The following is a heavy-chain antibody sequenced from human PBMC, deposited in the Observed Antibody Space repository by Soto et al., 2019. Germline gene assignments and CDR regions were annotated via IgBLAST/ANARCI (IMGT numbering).Heavy chain of an antibody. V-gene: IGHV3-21*01. Sequence: GGSLRLSCAASGSTFSSYSMNWVRQAPGKGLEWVSSISSSSSYIYYADSVKGRFTISRDNAKNSLYLQMNSLRAEDTAVYYCARDPGIAARHEQNWFDPWGQGTLVTVSS. D-gene: IGHD6-6*01. CDR3: ARDPGIAARHEQNWFDP. CDR1: GSTFSSYS. J-gene: IGHJ5*02. CDR2: ISSSSSYI.